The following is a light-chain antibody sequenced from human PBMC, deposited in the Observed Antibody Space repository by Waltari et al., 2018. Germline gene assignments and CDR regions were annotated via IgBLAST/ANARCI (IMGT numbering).Light chain of an antibody. V-gene: IGKV3-20*01. CDR1: QSVSRA. CDR3: QHYLRLPVT. J-gene: IGKJ1*01. Sequence: EIVLTQSTGTLSLSLGERATVSCMASQSVSRALAWYQQKPGQAPRLLIYGASTRATGIPDRFSGSGSGTDFSLTISRLEPDDFAVYYCQHYLRLPVTFGQGTTVEI. CDR2: GAS.